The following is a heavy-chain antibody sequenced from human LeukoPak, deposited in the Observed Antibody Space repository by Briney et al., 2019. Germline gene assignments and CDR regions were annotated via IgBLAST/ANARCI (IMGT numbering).Heavy chain of an antibody. Sequence: PGGSLRLSCAASGFTFSTYWMTWVRQAPGKGLEWVANIKQDGSQKYYVDSVKGRFTISRDNAKNSLYLQMDSLRAEDTAVYCCARDTGCAGGTCFSFYDYWGQGTLVTVSS. CDR1: GFTFSTYW. V-gene: IGHV3-7*01. D-gene: IGHD2-15*01. CDR2: IKQDGSQK. CDR3: ARDTGCAGGTCFSFYDY. J-gene: IGHJ4*02.